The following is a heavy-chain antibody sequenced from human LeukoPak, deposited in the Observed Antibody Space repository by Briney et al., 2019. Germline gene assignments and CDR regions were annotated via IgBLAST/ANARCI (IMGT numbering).Heavy chain of an antibody. CDR2: ISSSSSYI. J-gene: IGHJ3*02. V-gene: IGHV3-21*01. D-gene: IGHD1-1*01. Sequence: GGSLRLSCAASGFTFSSYSMNWVRQAPGKGLEWVSSISSSSSYIYYADSVKGRFTISRDNAKNSLYLQMNSLRAEDTAVYYCAREDNWNDGGRDAFDIWGQGTMVTVSS. CDR3: AREDNWNDGGRDAFDI. CDR1: GFTFSSYS.